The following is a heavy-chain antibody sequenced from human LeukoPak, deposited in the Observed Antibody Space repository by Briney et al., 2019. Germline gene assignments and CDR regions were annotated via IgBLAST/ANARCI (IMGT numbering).Heavy chain of an antibody. CDR1: GFTFSTYA. CDR2: VDGSGGST. Sequence: PGGSLRLSCAASGFTFSTYAISWVRQAPGEGLEWVSGVDGSGGSTYYADSVKGRFSIFRDNSKNTLSLQMNSLRAEDTAVYYCAKDKGDYGSESPYGMDVWGQGTTVTVSS. V-gene: IGHV3-23*01. J-gene: IGHJ6*02. CDR3: AKDKGDYGSESPYGMDV. D-gene: IGHD3-10*01.